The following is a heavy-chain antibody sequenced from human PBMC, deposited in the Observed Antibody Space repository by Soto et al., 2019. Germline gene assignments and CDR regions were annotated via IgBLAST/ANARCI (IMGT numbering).Heavy chain of an antibody. Sequence: QVQLVQSGAEVKKPGASVKVSCKASGYSFTSYGVSWVRQAPGQGLEWMGWINGYNGNTKYAQKFQGRVTMTTDTYTSTAYVELRSLRSADVAVYYCARDLLYSIPTVWGQGTPVTVSS. J-gene: IGHJ6*02. V-gene: IGHV1-18*03. CDR1: GYSFTSYG. CDR3: ARDLLYSIPTV. D-gene: IGHD6-13*01. CDR2: INGYNGNT.